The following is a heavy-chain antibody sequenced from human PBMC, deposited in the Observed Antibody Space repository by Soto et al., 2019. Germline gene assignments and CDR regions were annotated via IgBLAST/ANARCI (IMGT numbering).Heavy chain of an antibody. CDR3: AGGRRGYSYGPLGGMDV. CDR2: INAGNGNT. D-gene: IGHD5-18*01. Sequence: QVPLVQSGAEVKKPGASVKVSCKASGYTFTSYAMHWVRQAPGQRLEWMGWINAGNGNTKYSQKFQGRVTITRDTSSSTAHMELSSLRSEATAVYYCAGGRRGYSYGPLGGMDVWGQGTTVIVSS. J-gene: IGHJ6*02. V-gene: IGHV1-3*01. CDR1: GYTFTSYA.